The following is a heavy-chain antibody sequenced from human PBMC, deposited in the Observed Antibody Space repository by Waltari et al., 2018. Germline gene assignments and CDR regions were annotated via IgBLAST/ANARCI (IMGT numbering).Heavy chain of an antibody. J-gene: IGHJ6*02. CDR3: ARAIVVVPAAMASYYYYGMDV. CDR2: IIPILGIA. D-gene: IGHD2-2*01. V-gene: IGHV1-69*04. CDR1: GATFSSDA. Sequence: QVQLVQSGAEVKKPGSSVKVSCKASGATFSSDANSWVRQAPGQGLEWMGRIIPILGIANYAQKFQGRVTITADKSTSTAYMELSSLRSEDTAVYYCARAIVVVPAAMASYYYYGMDVWGQGTTVTVSS.